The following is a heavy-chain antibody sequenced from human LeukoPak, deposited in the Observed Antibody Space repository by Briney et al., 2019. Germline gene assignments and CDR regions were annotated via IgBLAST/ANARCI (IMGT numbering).Heavy chain of an antibody. J-gene: IGHJ4*02. Sequence: PGGSLRLSCAASGFTFSSYAMSWVRQAPGKGLEWVSAISGSGGSTYYADSVKGRFTISRDNAKNSLYLQMNSLRAEDTAVYYCARDKTSVDIVATTLGLWGQGTLVTVSS. D-gene: IGHD5-12*01. V-gene: IGHV3-23*01. CDR1: GFTFSSYA. CDR3: ARDKTSVDIVATTLGL. CDR2: ISGSGGST.